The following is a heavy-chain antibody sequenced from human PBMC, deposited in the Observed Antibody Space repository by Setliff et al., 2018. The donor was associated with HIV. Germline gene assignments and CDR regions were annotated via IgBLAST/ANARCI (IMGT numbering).Heavy chain of an antibody. CDR1: GYSISSDYW. CDR2: IYHSGNT. D-gene: IGHD3-22*01. CDR3: ARVLPYDSSGYLLYYFDY. J-gene: IGHJ4*02. V-gene: IGHV4-38-2*02. Sequence: KPSETLSLTCTVSGYSISSDYWWGWIRQPPGKGLEWIGSIYHSGNTYYNPSLKSRVIISVDMSKNQFSLKLTSVTAADTAVFYCARVLPYDSSGYLLYYFDYWGQGTLVTVSS.